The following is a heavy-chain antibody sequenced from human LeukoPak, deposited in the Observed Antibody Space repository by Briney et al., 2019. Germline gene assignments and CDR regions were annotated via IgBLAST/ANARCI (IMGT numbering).Heavy chain of an antibody. CDR3: ARDTYYYGSGSYYYGMDV. D-gene: IGHD3-10*01. CDR2: ISYDGSNK. V-gene: IGHV3-30*03. J-gene: IGHJ6*02. Sequence: PGGSLRLSCAASGFTFSSYGVHWGRQAPGKGLEWVAVISYDGSNKYYADSVKGRFTISRDNSKNTLYLQMNSLRAEDTAVYYCARDTYYYGSGSYYYGMDVWGQGTTVTVSS. CDR1: GFTFSSYG.